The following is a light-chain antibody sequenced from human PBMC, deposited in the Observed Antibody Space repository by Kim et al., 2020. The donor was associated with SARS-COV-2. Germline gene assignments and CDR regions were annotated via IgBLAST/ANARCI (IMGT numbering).Light chain of an antibody. V-gene: IGKV3-15*01. CDR2: GAS. Sequence: EIVMTQTPATLSVSPGERATLSCRASQSISISLAWYQQKPGQAPRLLIYGASTRATGIPARFSGRGSGTEFTLTISSLQSEDFAVYSCQQYNNWPLTFGRGTKV. CDR3: QQYNNWPLT. CDR1: QSISIS. J-gene: IGKJ4*01.